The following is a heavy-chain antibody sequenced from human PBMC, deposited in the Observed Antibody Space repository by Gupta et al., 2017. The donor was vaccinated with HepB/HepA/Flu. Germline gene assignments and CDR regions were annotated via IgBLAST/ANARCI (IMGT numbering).Heavy chain of an antibody. Sequence: QVQLVQSGAEVKKPGSSVKVSFKASGGTFSSYAISWVRQAPGQGLEWMGRIIHILGIAKYAQKFQGRVTITADKSTSTAYMERSSLRSEDTAVYYCALIGYDYDSSGYYSDYWGQGTMVTVYS. V-gene: IGHV1-69*04. CDR1: GGTFSSYA. D-gene: IGHD3-22*01. CDR2: IIHILGIA. CDR3: ALIGYDYDSSGYYSDY. J-gene: IGHJ4*02.